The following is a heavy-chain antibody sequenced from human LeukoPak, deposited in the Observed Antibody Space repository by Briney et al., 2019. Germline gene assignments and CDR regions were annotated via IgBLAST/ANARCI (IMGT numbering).Heavy chain of an antibody. CDR2: INPHSGGT. CDR3: ARDRGYYPELDY. D-gene: IGHD3-22*01. CDR1: GGTFSSYA. V-gene: IGHV1-2*06. J-gene: IGHJ4*02. Sequence: EASVKVSCKASGGTFSSYAISWVRQAPGQGLEWMGRINPHSGGTNYAQKFQGRVTMTRDTSISTVYMELSSLRSDDTAVFYCARDRGYYPELDYWGQGTLVTVSS.